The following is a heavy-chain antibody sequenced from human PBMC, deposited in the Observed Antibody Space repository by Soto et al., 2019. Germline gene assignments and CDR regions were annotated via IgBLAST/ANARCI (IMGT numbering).Heavy chain of an antibody. CDR1: GFTFSSYW. V-gene: IGHV3-74*01. CDR2: INSDGSST. J-gene: IGHJ4*02. CDR3: ARVECSGGSCYSIDF. Sequence: GGSLRLSCAASGFTFSSYWMHWVRQAPGKGLVWVSRINSDGSSTTYADSVKGRFTISRDNAKNTLYLQMNSLRAEDTAVYFCARVECSGGSCYSIDFWGQGNLVTVSS. D-gene: IGHD2-15*01.